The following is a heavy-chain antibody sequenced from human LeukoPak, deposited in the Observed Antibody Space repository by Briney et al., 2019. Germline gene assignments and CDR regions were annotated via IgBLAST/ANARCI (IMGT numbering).Heavy chain of an antibody. D-gene: IGHD4-11*01. CDR1: GYTFNNYW. V-gene: IGHV5-51*01. J-gene: IGHJ4*02. CDR2: LYPDGSAT. CDR3: ARQGPSNYEAAHFDY. Sequence: PGESLKISCKASGYTFNNYWIGWVRQMPGRGLEWMGMLYPDGSATTYHPSFEGRVTISADKSISTAYLQWSSLKASDTAMYYCARQGPSNYEAAHFDYWGQGTLVTVSS.